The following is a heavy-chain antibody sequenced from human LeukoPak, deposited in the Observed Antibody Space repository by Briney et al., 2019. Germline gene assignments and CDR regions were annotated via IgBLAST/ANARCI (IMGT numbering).Heavy chain of an antibody. CDR3: ARAQDHWFDP. V-gene: IGHV4-39*07. Sequence: SETLSLTCTVSGGSISSSSYYWGWIRQPPGKGLEWIGSIYYSGSTYYNPSLKSRVTISVGTSKNQFSLKLISVTAADTAVYYCARAQDHWFDPWGQGTLVTVSS. J-gene: IGHJ5*02. CDR2: IYYSGST. CDR1: GGSISSSSYY.